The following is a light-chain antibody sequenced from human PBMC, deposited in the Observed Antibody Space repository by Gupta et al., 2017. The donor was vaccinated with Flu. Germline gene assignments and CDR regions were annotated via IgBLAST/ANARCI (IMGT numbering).Light chain of an antibody. V-gene: IGLV1-40*01. CDR1: SSNIGTVYD. Sequence: QSVLTQPPSVSGAPGQRVIISCTGSSSNIGTVYDVHWYQQLPGPAPKLLIYGNSNRPSGVSDRFSGSKSGTSASLTITGLQAEDEADYFCQSYDSSLIGYVFGTGTKVTVL. CDR3: QSYDSSLIGYV. CDR2: GNS. J-gene: IGLJ1*01.